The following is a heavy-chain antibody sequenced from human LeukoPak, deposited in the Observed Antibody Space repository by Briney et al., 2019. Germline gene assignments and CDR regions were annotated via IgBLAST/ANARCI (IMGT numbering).Heavy chain of an antibody. J-gene: IGHJ4*02. CDR2: IWYDRSRK. CDR3: ARDGGSGIDY. Sequence: PGGSLRFSCAASGFSLTTYGRHWLRQAPGKGLEWVAVIWYDRSRKFYGDSVKGRFTVSRDTSENTMYLQMNTLRVDDTAVYYCARDGGSGIDYWGQGTLVTVSS. V-gene: IGHV3-33*01. CDR1: GFSLTTYG. D-gene: IGHD3-10*01.